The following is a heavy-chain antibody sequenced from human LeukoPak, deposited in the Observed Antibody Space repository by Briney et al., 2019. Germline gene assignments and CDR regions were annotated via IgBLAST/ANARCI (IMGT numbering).Heavy chain of an antibody. V-gene: IGHV4-59*08. CDR2: IYYSGST. J-gene: IGHJ4*02. D-gene: IGHD5-18*01. Sequence: PSETLSLTCTVSGGSISNYYWSWIRQPPGKGLEWIGYIYYSGSTSYNPSLKSRVTISVDTSKNQFSLKLSSVTAADTAVYYCARHNSYGAFDYWGQGTLVTVSS. CDR1: GGSISNYY. CDR3: ARHNSYGAFDY.